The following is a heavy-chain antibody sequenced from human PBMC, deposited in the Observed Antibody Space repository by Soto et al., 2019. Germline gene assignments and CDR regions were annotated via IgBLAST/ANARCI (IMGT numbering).Heavy chain of an antibody. CDR1: GFTFSSYA. V-gene: IGHV3-30-3*01. CDR3: ASLSGRRYSYGDEGY. CDR2: ISYDGSNK. J-gene: IGHJ4*02. Sequence: PGGYLRLSWLASGFTFSSYAMHWVRQAPGKGLEWVAVISYDGSNKYYADSVKGRFTISRDNSKNTLYLQMNSLRAEDTAVYYCASLSGRRYSYGDEGYWGQGTLGTTSS. D-gene: IGHD5-18*01.